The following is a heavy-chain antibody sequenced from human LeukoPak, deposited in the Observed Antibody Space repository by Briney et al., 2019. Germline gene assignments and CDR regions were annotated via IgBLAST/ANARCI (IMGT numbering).Heavy chain of an antibody. J-gene: IGHJ5*02. D-gene: IGHD1-26*01. CDR3: ARARGSYGRNWFDP. Sequence: GASVKVSCKASGYTFTSYGINWVRQATGQGLEWMGWMNPNSGNTGYAQKFQGRVTMTRNTSISTAYMELSSLRSEDTAVYYCARARGSYGRNWFDPWGQGTLVTVSS. CDR2: MNPNSGNT. V-gene: IGHV1-8*02. CDR1: GYTFTSYG.